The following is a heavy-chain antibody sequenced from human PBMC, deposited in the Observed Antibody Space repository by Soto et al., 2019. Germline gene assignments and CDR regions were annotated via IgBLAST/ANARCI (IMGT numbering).Heavy chain of an antibody. J-gene: IGHJ3*01. CDR3: ARGERAESAFVSYDL. V-gene: IGHV3-30*03. Sequence: QEHLVESGGGVVHPGKSLRLSCAASGFTINTYAMHWVRQAPGKGLQWVALISSDGSEQYYADSVKGRFTVSRDTSDNTLYLEMNSLATEDTALYYCARGERAESAFVSYDLWGRGTLLTVSS. D-gene: IGHD3-3*02. CDR1: GFTINTYA. CDR2: ISSDGSEQ.